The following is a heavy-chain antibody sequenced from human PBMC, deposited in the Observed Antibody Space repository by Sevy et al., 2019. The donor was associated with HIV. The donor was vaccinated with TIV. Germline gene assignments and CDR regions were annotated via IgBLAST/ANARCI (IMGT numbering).Heavy chain of an antibody. J-gene: IGHJ4*02. V-gene: IGHV3-49*04. CDR3: TRWKGAQSIFDY. Sequence: GGSLRLSCTVSGFTFGDYCMSWVRQAPGKGLEWVAFLKSKAHGGTLDYAESVKGRLTISRDDSKNIANLQMNDLRTEETAIYYWTRWKGAQSIFDYWGQGALVTVSS. D-gene: IGHD1-1*01. CDR2: LKSKAHGGTL. CDR1: GFTFGDYC.